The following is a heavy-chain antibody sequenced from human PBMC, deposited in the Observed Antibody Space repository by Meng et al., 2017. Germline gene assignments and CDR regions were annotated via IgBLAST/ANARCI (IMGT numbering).Heavy chain of an antibody. CDR2: IDPKSDNT. J-gene: IGHJ4*02. D-gene: IGHD6-13*01. V-gene: IGHV1-2*06. CDR1: GYTLAAYW. Sequence: QDQCGPEVKKAGASVKVSCKVSGYTLAAYWQEWVRQAPGQGLEWMGRIDPKSDNTHYAQKFQGRVTMTRDTSSSTAYMELSGLRSDDTAVYYCARDEDISAAGYLLGDFWGQGTLVTVSS. CDR3: ARDEDISAAGYLLGDF.